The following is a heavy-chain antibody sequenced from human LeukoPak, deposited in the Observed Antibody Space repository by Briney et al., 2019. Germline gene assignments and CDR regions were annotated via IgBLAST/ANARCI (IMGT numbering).Heavy chain of an antibody. Sequence: GGSLRLSCAASGFTFGDHYMSWLRQAPGRGPEWVSYISGSGSVKYYADSVKGRFTVSRDNAKNSLHLEISGLRAEDTAVYYCARAAITSGWYYFDNWGQGTLVTVS. CDR2: ISGSGSVK. J-gene: IGHJ4*02. V-gene: IGHV3-11*01. D-gene: IGHD6-19*01. CDR1: GFTFGDHY. CDR3: ARAAITSGWYYFDN.